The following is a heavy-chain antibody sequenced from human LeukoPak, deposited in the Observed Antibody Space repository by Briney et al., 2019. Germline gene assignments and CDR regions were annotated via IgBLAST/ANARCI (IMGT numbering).Heavy chain of an antibody. Sequence: PGRSLRLTCAASGFIFSNHGMQWVRQAPGKGLEWVAVVWYDGSKKYYADSVKGRFTISRDDSKNLLYLQMNSLRAEDTARYYCARDYCSTTTCLDYWGQGTLVTVSS. CDR3: ARDYCSTTTCLDY. CDR2: VWYDGSKK. V-gene: IGHV3-33*01. J-gene: IGHJ4*02. CDR1: GFIFSNHG. D-gene: IGHD1-1*01.